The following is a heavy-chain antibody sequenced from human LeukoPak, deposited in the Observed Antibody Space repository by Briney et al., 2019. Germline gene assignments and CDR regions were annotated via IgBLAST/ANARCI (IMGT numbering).Heavy chain of an antibody. D-gene: IGHD3-16*02. CDR3: ATSKTHWGSYRFDAFDI. V-gene: IGHV1-24*01. CDR1: GYTLTELS. CDR2: FDPEDGET. J-gene: IGHJ3*02. Sequence: ASLKVSCTVSGYTLTELSMHWVRQAPGKGVEWMGGFDPEDGETIYAQNFQGRVTMTEDTSTDTAYMELSSLRSEDTALYYCATSKTHWGSYRFDAFDIWGQGTMVTVSS.